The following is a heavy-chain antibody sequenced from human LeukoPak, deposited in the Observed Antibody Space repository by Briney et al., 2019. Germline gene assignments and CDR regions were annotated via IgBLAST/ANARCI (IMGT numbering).Heavy chain of an antibody. Sequence: SETLSLTCTVSGGSISSNHYYWGWIRQPPGKGLEWIGSIYYSGSTYYNPSLKSRVTISVDSSKNQFSLRLSSVTAADTAVYYCARESLTWLQSRTSWFDPWGQGTLVTVSS. D-gene: IGHD5-24*01. CDR3: ARESLTWLQSRTSWFDP. CDR2: IYYSGST. CDR1: GGSISSNHYY. V-gene: IGHV4-39*07. J-gene: IGHJ5*02.